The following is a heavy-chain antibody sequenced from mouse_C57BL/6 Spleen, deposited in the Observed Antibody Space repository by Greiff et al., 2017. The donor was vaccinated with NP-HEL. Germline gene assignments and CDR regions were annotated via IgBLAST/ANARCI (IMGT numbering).Heavy chain of an antibody. Sequence: QVQLKESGPGLVAPSQSLSITCPVSGFSLTSYGVHWVRQPPGKGLEWLVVIWSDGSTTYNSALKSRLSISKDNSKSQVFLKMNSLHTDDTAMYYCARQGSYYYGSPYAMDYWGQGTSVTVSS. V-gene: IGHV2-6-1*01. CDR1: GFSLTSYG. J-gene: IGHJ4*01. D-gene: IGHD1-1*01. CDR2: IWSDGST. CDR3: ARQGSYYYGSPYAMDY.